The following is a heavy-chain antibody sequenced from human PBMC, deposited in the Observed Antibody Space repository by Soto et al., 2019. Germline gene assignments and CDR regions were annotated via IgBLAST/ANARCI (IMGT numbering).Heavy chain of an antibody. Sequence: EVQLLESGGGLVQPGGSLRLSCAASGFTFSNYAMSWVRQAPGKGLEWVSVISGSGGITYYADSVKGRFAISRDNSKNTLYLQMNSLRAEDTAVYYCAKDREAYSSGCDDYWGQGTLVTVSS. CDR2: ISGSGGIT. V-gene: IGHV3-23*01. J-gene: IGHJ4*02. CDR3: AKDREAYSSGCDDY. D-gene: IGHD6-19*01. CDR1: GFTFSNYA.